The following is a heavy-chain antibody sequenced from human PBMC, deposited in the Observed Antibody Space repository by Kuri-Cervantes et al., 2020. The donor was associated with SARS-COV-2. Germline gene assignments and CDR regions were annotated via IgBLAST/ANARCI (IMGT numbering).Heavy chain of an antibody. V-gene: IGHV4-39*07. J-gene: IGHJ3*02. CDR2: IYYSGST. CDR3: ARARIVGANVDAFDI. D-gene: IGHD1-26*01. Sequence: SQTLSLTCAASGFTFSNAWMSWVRQAPGKGLEWIGSIYYSGSTYYNPSLKSRVTISVDTSKNQFSLKLSSVTAADTAVYYCARARIVGANVDAFDIWGQGTMVTVSS. CDR1: GFTFSNAW.